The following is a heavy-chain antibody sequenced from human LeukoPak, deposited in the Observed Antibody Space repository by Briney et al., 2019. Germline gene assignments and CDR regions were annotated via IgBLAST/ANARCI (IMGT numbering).Heavy chain of an antibody. J-gene: IGHJ2*01. CDR3: AREEVGGPAAYKWYFDL. CDR2: IGSRSDYI. V-gene: IGHV3-21*01. CDR1: GFSFSTYS. D-gene: IGHD2-2*01. Sequence: PGGSLRLSCAASGFSFSTYSINWVRQAPGKGLEWVSSIGSRSDYIYYADSVKGRFTISRDNANNSLYLQMNSLRAEDTAVYYCAREEVGGPAAYKWYFDLWGRGTLVTVSS.